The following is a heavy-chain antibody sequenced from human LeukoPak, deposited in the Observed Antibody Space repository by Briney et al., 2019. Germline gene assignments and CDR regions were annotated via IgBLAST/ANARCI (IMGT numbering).Heavy chain of an antibody. CDR2: INHSGST. V-gene: IGHV4-34*01. Sequence: SETLSLTCAVYGGSFSGYYWSWIRQPPGKGLEWIGEINHSGSTNYNPSLKSRVTISVDTSKNQFSLKLSSVTAADTAVYYCARGGGGYSSSWYYFDYWGQGTLVTVSS. CDR1: GGSFSGYY. CDR3: ARGGGGYSSSWYYFDY. D-gene: IGHD6-13*01. J-gene: IGHJ4*02.